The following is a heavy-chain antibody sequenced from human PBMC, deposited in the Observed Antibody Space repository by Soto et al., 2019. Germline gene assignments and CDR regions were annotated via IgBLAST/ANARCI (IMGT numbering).Heavy chain of an antibody. D-gene: IGHD3-3*01. Sequence: TLSLTCTVSGGSISSYYWSWIRQPPGKGLEWIGYIYYSGSTNYNPSLKSRVTISVDTSKNQFSLKLSSVTAADTAVYYCARGEWLLSNWFDPWGQGTLVTVSS. CDR2: IYYSGST. V-gene: IGHV4-59*08. CDR1: GGSISSYY. J-gene: IGHJ5*02. CDR3: ARGEWLLSNWFDP.